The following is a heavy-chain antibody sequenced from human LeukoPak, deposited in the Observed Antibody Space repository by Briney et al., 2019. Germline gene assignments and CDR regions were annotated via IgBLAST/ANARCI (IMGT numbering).Heavy chain of an antibody. V-gene: IGHV3-7*01. CDR3: ASRRSNFYYYMDV. CDR2: IKQDGSET. CDR1: GFSFSSYW. J-gene: IGHJ6*03. D-gene: IGHD3/OR15-3a*01. Sequence: GGSLRLSCAASGFSFSSYWMTWVRQAPGKGLEWVANIKQDGSETYYVDSVKGRFTISRDNVKNTLYLQMSGLRAEDTAVYYCASRRSNFYYYMDVWGKGTTVTISS.